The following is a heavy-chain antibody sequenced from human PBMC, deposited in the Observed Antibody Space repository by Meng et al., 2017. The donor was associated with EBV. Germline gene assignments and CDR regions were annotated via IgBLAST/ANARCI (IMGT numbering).Heavy chain of an antibody. Sequence: QCRLVQSGAEGKKPGASVKVSCKASGYTFSSFGISWVRQAPGQGPEWMGWISAYNGDTKYAQKFQGRVTVTTDTSTSTAYMELRSLRRDDTAVYYCARGMRNFNFWGQGTLVTVSS. J-gene: IGHJ4*02. CDR1: GYTFSSFG. CDR2: ISAYNGDT. CDR3: ARGMRNFNF. V-gene: IGHV1-18*01.